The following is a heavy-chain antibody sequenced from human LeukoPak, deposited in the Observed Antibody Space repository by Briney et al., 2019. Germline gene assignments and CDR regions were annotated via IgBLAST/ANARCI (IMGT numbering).Heavy chain of an antibody. CDR1: GASISSDSYY. CDR2: IYSSGGT. V-gene: IGHV4-61*02. J-gene: IGHJ6*03. Sequence: SETLSLTCTVSGASISSDSYYWSWIRQPAGKGLEWIGRIYSSGGTNYSPSLQSRVTMSVDTSTNQFSLRLTSVTAADTAVYHCARATGYPPYYYYMDVWGKGTTVTISS. D-gene: IGHD3-9*01. CDR3: ARATGYPPYYYYMDV.